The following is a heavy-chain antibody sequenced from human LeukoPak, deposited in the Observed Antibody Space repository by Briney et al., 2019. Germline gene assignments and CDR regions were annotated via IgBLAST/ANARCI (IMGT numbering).Heavy chain of an antibody. CDR2: IYYTGSTNY. D-gene: IGHD2-15*01. V-gene: IGHV4-59*08. CDR1: GASIRSYY. Sequence: SETLSLTCTVSGASIRSYYWSWIRQPPGRGLECIGYIYYTGSTNYNYNPSLKSRVTISVDTSKNQFSLKLSSVTAADTAVYYCARRYCSGGSCPNWFDPWGQGTLVTVSS. CDR3: ARRYCSGGSCPNWFDP. J-gene: IGHJ5*02.